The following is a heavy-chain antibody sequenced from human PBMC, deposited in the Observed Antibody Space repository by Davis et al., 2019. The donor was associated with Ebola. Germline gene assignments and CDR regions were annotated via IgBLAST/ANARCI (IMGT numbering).Heavy chain of an antibody. V-gene: IGHV1-2*06. D-gene: IGHD2-15*01. Sequence: ASVKVSCKASGYTFTGYYMHWVRQAPGQGLEWMGRINPYSGGTNYAQRFQGRVTMTRDTSISTAYMELSRLRSDDTAVYYCARGGYCSGGSCYYFDYWGQGTLVTVSS. J-gene: IGHJ4*02. CDR2: INPYSGGT. CDR3: ARGGYCSGGSCYYFDY. CDR1: GYTFTGYY.